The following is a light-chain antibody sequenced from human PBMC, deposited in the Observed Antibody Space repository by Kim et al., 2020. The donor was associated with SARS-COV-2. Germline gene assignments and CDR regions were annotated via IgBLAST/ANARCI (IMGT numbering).Light chain of an antibody. Sequence: RVTISCTGSSSNIGAGYDVHWYQQLPGTAPKLLIYGNSNRPSGVPDRFYGSKSGTSASLAITGLQAEDEADYYCQSYDSSLSGLVFGGGTKVTVL. J-gene: IGLJ2*01. CDR1: SSNIGAGYD. CDR2: GNS. CDR3: QSYDSSLSGLV. V-gene: IGLV1-40*01.